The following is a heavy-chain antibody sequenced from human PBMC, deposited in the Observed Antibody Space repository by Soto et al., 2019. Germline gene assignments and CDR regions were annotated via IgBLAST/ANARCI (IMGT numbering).Heavy chain of an antibody. CDR2: ISFDGTRP. CDR1: GFTFSSYG. CDR3: ARGDYYGSGSMFEP. D-gene: IGHD3-10*01. Sequence: QVQVVESGGGVVQPGRSLRLSCAASGFTFSSYGMHWVRQAPGKGLEWVALISFDGTRPYSADSVKGRFTISRDNSRNTLYLQMNSLRPEDTAVYYCARGDYYGSGSMFEPWGQGTLVTVSS. J-gene: IGHJ5*02. V-gene: IGHV3-30*03.